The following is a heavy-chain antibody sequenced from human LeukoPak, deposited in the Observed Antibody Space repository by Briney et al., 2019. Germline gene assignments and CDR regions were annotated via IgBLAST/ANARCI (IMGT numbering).Heavy chain of an antibody. CDR3: ARGPDY. J-gene: IGHJ4*02. CDR1: GGSFSGYY. CDR2: INHSGST. Sequence: SETLSLTCAVYGGSFSGYYWSWIRQPPGKGLEWIGEINHSGSTNYNPSLKSRVTISVDTSKNQFSLKLSSVTAADTAVYYCARGPDYWGQGTLVTVSS. V-gene: IGHV4-34*01.